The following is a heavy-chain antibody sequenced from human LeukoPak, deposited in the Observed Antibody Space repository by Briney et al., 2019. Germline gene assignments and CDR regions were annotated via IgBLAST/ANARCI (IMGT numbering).Heavy chain of an antibody. CDR3: ATVFAHYGSTDY. CDR1: GYTLTELS. V-gene: IGHV1-24*01. Sequence: ASVKVSCKVSGYTLTELSMHWVRQAPGKGLEWMGGFDPEDGETIYAQKCQGRVTMTEDTSTDTAYMELSSLRSEDTAVYYCATVFAHYGSTDYWGQGTLVTVSS. D-gene: IGHD3-10*01. J-gene: IGHJ4*02. CDR2: FDPEDGET.